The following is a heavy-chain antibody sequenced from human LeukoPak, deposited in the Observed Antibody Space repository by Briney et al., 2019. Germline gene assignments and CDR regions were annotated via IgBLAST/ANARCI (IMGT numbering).Heavy chain of an antibody. J-gene: IGHJ4*02. CDR1: GYTFTGYY. CDR3: ATYSSSWFDY. D-gene: IGHD6-13*01. CDR2: ISAYNGNT. Sequence: WASVKVSCKASGYTFTGYYMHWVRQAPGQGLEWMGWISAYNGNTNYAQKLQGRVTMTTDTSTSTAYMELRSLRSDDTAVYYCATYSSSWFDYWGQGTLVTVSS. V-gene: IGHV1-18*04.